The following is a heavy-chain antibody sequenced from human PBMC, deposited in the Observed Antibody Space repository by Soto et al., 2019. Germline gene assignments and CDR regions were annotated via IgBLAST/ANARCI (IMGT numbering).Heavy chain of an antibody. D-gene: IGHD4-17*01. CDR3: ASQTVTNPYYYYYGMDV. J-gene: IGHJ6*02. Sequence: PGGPLRLSCAASGFTFSSYAMSWVRQAPGKGLEWVSAISGSGGSTYYADSVKGRFTISRDNSKNTLYLQMNSLRAEDTAVYYCASQTVTNPYYYYYGMDVWGQGTTVTVSS. V-gene: IGHV3-23*01. CDR1: GFTFSSYA. CDR2: ISGSGGST.